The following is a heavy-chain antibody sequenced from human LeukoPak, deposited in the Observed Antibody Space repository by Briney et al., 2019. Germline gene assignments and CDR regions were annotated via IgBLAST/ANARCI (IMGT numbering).Heavy chain of an antibody. J-gene: IGHJ4*02. CDR2: IIPIFGTA. Sequence: SVKVSCKASGGTFSSYAISWVRQAPGQGLEWMGGIIPIFGTANYAQKFQGRVTITADESTSTAYMELSSLRSEDTAVYYCARSKGNYCSGGTCPGRLFDCWGQGTLVTVSS. V-gene: IGHV1-69*13. CDR3: ARSKGNYCSGGTCPGRLFDC. D-gene: IGHD2-15*01. CDR1: GGTFSSYA.